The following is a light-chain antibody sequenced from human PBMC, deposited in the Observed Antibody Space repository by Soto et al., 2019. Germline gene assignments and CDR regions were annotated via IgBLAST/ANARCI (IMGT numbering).Light chain of an antibody. CDR1: QSISRS. CDR2: DAS. J-gene: IGKJ3*01. V-gene: IGKV1-5*01. CDR3: QQYSDFLIS. Sequence: DIQVTQSPSTLSASVGDRVTITCRASQSISRSLAWYQQKPGKAPSLLIYDASSLEGGVPSRFSGSGFGTEFTLTITNLQPADFATYYCQQYSDFLISFGPGTKVDIK.